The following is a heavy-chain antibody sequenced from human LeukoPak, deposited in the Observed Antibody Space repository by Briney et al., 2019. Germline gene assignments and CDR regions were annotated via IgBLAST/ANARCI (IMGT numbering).Heavy chain of an antibody. CDR2: FDPEDGET. J-gene: IGHJ3*02. D-gene: IGHD2-21*02. CDR3: ATGGHIVVVTAPDAFDI. CDR1: GYTLTELS. Sequence: ASVKVSCKVSGYTLTELSMHWVRQAPGKGLEWMGGFDPEDGETIYAQKFQGRVTMTEDTSTDTAYMELSSLRSEDTAVYYCATGGHIVVVTAPDAFDIWGQGTMVTVSS. V-gene: IGHV1-24*01.